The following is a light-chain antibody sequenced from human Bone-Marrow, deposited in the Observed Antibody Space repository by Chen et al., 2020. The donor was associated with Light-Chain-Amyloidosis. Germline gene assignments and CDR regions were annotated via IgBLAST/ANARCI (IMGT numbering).Light chain of an antibody. CDR2: DDS. J-gene: IGLJ3*02. V-gene: IGLV3-21*02. CDR3: QVWDRSSDRPV. CDR1: NIGSTS. Sequence: SYLLTQPSSVSVAPGQTATIACGGNNIGSTSVSWYQQPPGPAPLLVVYDDSDRPSGMPERLSGSNSGTTATLPISRVEAGDEADYYCQVWDRSSDRPVFGGGTKLTVL.